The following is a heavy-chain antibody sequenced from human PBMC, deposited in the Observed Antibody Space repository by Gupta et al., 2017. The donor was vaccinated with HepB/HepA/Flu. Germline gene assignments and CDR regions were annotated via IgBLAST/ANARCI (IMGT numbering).Heavy chain of an antibody. CDR1: AFTFSSYW. V-gene: IGHV3-7*01. D-gene: IGHD3-22*01. Sequence: EVQLVESGGGLVQPGGSLRLSCAASAFTFSSYWMSWVRQAPGKGLEWVANIKQDGSEKYYVDSVKGRFTISRDNAKNSLYLQMNSLRAEDTAVYYCARPAYYYDSSGSWISSDYWGQGTLVTVSS. CDR3: ARPAYYYDSSGSWISSDY. J-gene: IGHJ4*02. CDR2: IKQDGSEK.